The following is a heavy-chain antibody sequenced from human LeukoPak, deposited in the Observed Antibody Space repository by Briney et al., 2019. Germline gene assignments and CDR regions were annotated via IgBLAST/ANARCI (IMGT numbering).Heavy chain of an antibody. D-gene: IGHD4-17*01. Sequence: SETLSLTCTVPGGSISSSSYYWGWIRQPPGKGLEWIGSIYYSGSTYYNPSLKSRVTISVDTSKNQFSLKLSSVTAADTAVYYCAREDYGVDVDYWGQGTLVTVSS. J-gene: IGHJ4*02. CDR2: IYYSGST. CDR1: GGSISSSSYY. CDR3: AREDYGVDVDY. V-gene: IGHV4-39*07.